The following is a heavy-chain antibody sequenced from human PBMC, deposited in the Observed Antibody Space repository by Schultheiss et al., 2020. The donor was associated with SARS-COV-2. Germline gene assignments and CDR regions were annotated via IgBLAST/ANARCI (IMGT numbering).Heavy chain of an antibody. CDR2: IKSTTAGGTI. CDR1: GFTFSNAW. V-gene: IGHV3-15*01. Sequence: GGSLRLSCAASGFTFSNAWMSWVRQAPGKGLEWVGRIKSTTAGGTIDYGAPVNGRFTISRDDSNDRLYLQMNSLITEDTGVYYCTALPLGYCSTTSCPEDSGMDVWGQGTTVTVSS. CDR3: TALPLGYCSTTSCPEDSGMDV. J-gene: IGHJ6*02. D-gene: IGHD2-2*01.